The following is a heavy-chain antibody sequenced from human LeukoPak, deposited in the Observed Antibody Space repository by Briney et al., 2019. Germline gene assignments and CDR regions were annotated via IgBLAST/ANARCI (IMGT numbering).Heavy chain of an antibody. D-gene: IGHD6-13*01. Sequence: GGSLRLSCAASGFTFSNHGIHWVRQAPGKGLEWVAVISYDENNKYYADSVKGRFTISRDNSKNTLYLQMNSLRAEDTAVYYCAKGEAAAGYYFDYWGQGTLVTVSS. V-gene: IGHV3-30*18. CDR3: AKGEAAAGYYFDY. CDR2: ISYDENNK. CDR1: GFTFSNHG. J-gene: IGHJ4*02.